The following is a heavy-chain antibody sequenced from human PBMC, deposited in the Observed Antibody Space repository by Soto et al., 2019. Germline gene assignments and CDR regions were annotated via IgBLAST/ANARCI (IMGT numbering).Heavy chain of an antibody. J-gene: IGHJ4*02. CDR1: GGSFSGYY. Sequence: SETLSLTCAVYGGSFSGYYWSWIRQPPGKGLEWIGEINHSGSTNYNPSLKSRVTISVDTSKNQFSLKLSSVTAADTAVYYCARGIGYCSSTSCYADHDYWGQGTLVTVSS. V-gene: IGHV4-34*01. CDR2: INHSGST. D-gene: IGHD2-2*01. CDR3: ARGIGYCSSTSCYADHDY.